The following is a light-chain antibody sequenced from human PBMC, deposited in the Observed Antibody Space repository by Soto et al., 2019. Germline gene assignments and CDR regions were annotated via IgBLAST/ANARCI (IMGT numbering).Light chain of an antibody. CDR2: TAS. V-gene: IGKV1-39*01. CDR3: QQAYTFPRT. CDR1: QSISSY. Sequence: DIQMTQSPSSLSASVGDRVTITCRASQSISSYLNWYQQKPGKAPNLLIYTASSLESGVPSRFSGSGSGTDFTLTITSLQPEDFATFYCQQAYTFPRTFGQGTKVDIK. J-gene: IGKJ1*01.